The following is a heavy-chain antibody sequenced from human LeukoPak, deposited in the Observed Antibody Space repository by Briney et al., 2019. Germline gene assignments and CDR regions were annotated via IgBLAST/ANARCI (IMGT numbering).Heavy chain of an antibody. Sequence: GASVKVSCKASGYTFTSYDINWGRQATGQGLEWMGWMNPNSGNTGYAQRFQGRVTMTRNTSISTAYMELSSLRSEDTAVYYCARGSSGRLEPNDYWGQGTLVTVSS. CDR3: ARGSSGRLEPNDY. CDR1: GYTFTSYD. J-gene: IGHJ4*02. D-gene: IGHD3-10*01. CDR2: MNPNSGNT. V-gene: IGHV1-8*01.